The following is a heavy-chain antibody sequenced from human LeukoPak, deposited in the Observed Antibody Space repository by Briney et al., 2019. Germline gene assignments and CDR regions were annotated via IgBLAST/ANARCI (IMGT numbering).Heavy chain of an antibody. CDR1: GFTFSSYG. Sequence: GGSLRLSCAASGFTFSSYGMHWVRQAPGKGLEWVAFIRYDGSNKYYADSVKGRFTISRDNSKNTLYLQMNSLRAEDTAVYYCARDAAGYCSGGSCAYYYYYMDVWGKGTTVTVSS. CDR2: IRYDGSNK. CDR3: ARDAAGYCSGGSCAYYYYYMDV. V-gene: IGHV3-30*02. J-gene: IGHJ6*03. D-gene: IGHD2-15*01.